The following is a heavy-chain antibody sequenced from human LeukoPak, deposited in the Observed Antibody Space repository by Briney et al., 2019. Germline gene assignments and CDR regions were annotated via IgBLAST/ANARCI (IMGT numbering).Heavy chain of an antibody. J-gene: IGHJ3*02. CDR3: ARDGGYCSSTSCHHEAFDI. CDR1: GFTFSSYS. Sequence: PGGSLRLSCAASGFTFSSYSMNWVRQAPGKGLEWVSSISSSSSYIYYADSVKGRFTISRDNAKNSLYLQMNSLRAEDTALYYCARDGGYCSSTSCHHEAFDIWGQGTMATVSS. V-gene: IGHV3-21*04. CDR2: ISSSSSYI. D-gene: IGHD2-2*01.